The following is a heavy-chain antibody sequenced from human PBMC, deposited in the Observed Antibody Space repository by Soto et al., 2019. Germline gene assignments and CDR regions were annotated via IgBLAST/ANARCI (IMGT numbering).Heavy chain of an antibody. CDR3: ARGALDFDWLLSLDY. Sequence: ASVKVSCKASGYTFTSYGISWVRQAPGQGLEWMGWISACNGNTNYAQKLQGRVTMTTDTSTSTAYMELRSLRSDDTAVYYCARGALDFDWLLSLDYWGQGTLVTVSS. J-gene: IGHJ4*02. V-gene: IGHV1-18*01. CDR2: ISACNGNT. CDR1: GYTFTSYG. D-gene: IGHD3-9*01.